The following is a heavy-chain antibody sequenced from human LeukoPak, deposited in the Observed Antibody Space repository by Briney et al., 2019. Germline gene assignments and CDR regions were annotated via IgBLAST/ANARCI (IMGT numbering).Heavy chain of an antibody. D-gene: IGHD2-8*01. CDR1: GFTFSSYW. CDR2: ISDDGRHN. CDR3: ARVYLERLTAGYFAH. Sequence: GGSLRLSCVASGFTFSSYWMHWVRQAPGKGLEWVAVISDDGRHNYYADSVKGPFTISRDNSKSTLYLQMNSLRDDDSAAYFCARVYLERLTAGYFAHWGQGTQVTVSP. V-gene: IGHV3-30*03. J-gene: IGHJ4*02.